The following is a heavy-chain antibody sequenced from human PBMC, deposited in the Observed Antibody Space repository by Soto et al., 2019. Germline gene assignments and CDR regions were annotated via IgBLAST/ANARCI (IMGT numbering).Heavy chain of an antibody. Sequence: SETLSLTCTVSGGSISSSSYYWGWIRQPPGKGLEWIGSIYYSGSTYYNPSLKSRVTISVDTSKNQFSLKLSSVTAADTAVYYCARHQKQGDGYKRQPPALGYWGQGTLVTVSS. CDR2: IYYSGST. CDR3: ARHQKQGDGYKRQPPALGY. J-gene: IGHJ4*02. CDR1: GGSISSSSYY. D-gene: IGHD5-12*01. V-gene: IGHV4-39*01.